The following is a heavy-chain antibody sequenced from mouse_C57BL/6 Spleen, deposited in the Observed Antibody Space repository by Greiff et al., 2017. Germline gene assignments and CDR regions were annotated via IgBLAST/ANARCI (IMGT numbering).Heavy chain of an antibody. CDR3: ARGGYSNHEDYAMDY. CDR1: GYTFTTYP. J-gene: IGHJ4*01. Sequence: QVHVKQSGAELVKPGASVKMSCKASGYTFTTYPIEWMKQNHGKSLEWIGNFHPYNDDTKYNEKFKGKATLTVEKSSSTVYLELSRLTSDDSAVYYCARGGYSNHEDYAMDYWGQGTSVTVSS. CDR2: FHPYNDDT. D-gene: IGHD2-5*01. V-gene: IGHV1-47*01.